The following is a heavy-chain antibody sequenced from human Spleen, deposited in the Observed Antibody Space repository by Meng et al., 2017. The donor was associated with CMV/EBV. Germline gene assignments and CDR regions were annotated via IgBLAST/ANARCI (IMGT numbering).Heavy chain of an antibody. CDR3: ARHLEEYRFGLAAEQNYFDP. Sequence: ASVKVSCKASGYSFADYNIHWFRQAPGQGLEWMGWINPNSGDTNYARNFQDRVTLTMDTSINTAYMVLSRPTSGDTAVYYCARHLEEYRFGLAAEQNYFDPWAPGALVTVSS. J-gene: IGHJ5*02. D-gene: IGHD2-15*01. V-gene: IGHV1-2*02. CDR1: GYSFADYN. CDR2: INPNSGDT.